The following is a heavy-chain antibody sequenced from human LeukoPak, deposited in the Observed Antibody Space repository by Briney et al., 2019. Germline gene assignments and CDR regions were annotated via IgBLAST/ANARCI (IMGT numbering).Heavy chain of an antibody. CDR2: MWYDGSNK. CDR1: GFTFSSYG. J-gene: IGHJ4*02. Sequence: PGRSLRLSCAASGFTFSSYGMHWVRQAPGKGLEWVAVMWYDGSNKYYADSVKGRFTISRDNSKNTLYLQMNSLRAEDTAVYYCAGDRNELRYFDWLSHWGQGTLVTVSS. D-gene: IGHD3-9*01. V-gene: IGHV3-33*01. CDR3: AGDRNELRYFDWLSH.